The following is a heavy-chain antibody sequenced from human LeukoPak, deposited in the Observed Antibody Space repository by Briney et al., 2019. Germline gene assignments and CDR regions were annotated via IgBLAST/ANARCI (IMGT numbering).Heavy chain of an antibody. CDR3: AREEWLEDY. J-gene: IGHJ4*02. CDR2: ISSSSSYI. Sequence: GESLKISCAASGFTFSSYSMNWVRQAPGKGLEWVSSISSSSSYIYYADSVKGRFTISRDNAKNSLYLQMNSLRAEDTAVYYCAREEWLEDYWGQGTLVTVSS. V-gene: IGHV3-21*01. CDR1: GFTFSSYS. D-gene: IGHD6-19*01.